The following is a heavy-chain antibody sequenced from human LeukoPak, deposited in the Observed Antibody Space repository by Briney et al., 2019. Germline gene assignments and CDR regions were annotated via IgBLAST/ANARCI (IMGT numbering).Heavy chain of an antibody. J-gene: IGHJ5*02. CDR2: IYYSGST. V-gene: IGHV4-59*01. Sequence: SETLSLTCTVSGGSISSYYWSWIRQPPGKGLEWIGYIYYSGSTNYNPSLKSRVTISVDTSKNQFSLKLSSVTAADTAVYYCARVYCSSTSCYLSWFDPWGQGTLVTVSP. CDR1: GGSISSYY. D-gene: IGHD2-2*01. CDR3: ARVYCSSTSCYLSWFDP.